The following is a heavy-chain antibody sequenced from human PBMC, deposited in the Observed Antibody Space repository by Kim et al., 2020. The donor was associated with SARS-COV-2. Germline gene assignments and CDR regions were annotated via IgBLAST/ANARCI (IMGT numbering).Heavy chain of an antibody. V-gene: IGHV4-59*01. CDR3: ARLGRKADYNWFDP. CDR2: IYYSGST. J-gene: IGHJ5*02. Sequence: SETLSLTCTVSGGSISSYYWSWIRQPPGKGLEWIGYIYYSGSTNYNPSLKSRVTISVDTSKNQFSLKLSSVTAADTAVYYCARLGRKADYNWFDPWGQGTLVTVSS. D-gene: IGHD2-15*01. CDR1: GGSISSYY.